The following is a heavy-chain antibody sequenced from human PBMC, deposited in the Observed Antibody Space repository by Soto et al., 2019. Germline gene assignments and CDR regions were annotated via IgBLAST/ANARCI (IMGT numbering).Heavy chain of an antibody. J-gene: IGHJ6*02. CDR3: AKNRGSGNPFYYYMDV. Sequence: EVQLLESGGGLVQPGGSLRLSCAASGFTFSAYAMSWVRQAPGKGLEWVSAIRSGGDRTFYADSVQGRFTTSRDDSKITLYLQMDRLRAEDTAVYHCAKNRGSGNPFYYYMDVCGQGTTVTVSS. CDR1: GFTFSAYA. V-gene: IGHV3-23*01. CDR2: IRSGGDRT. D-gene: IGHD3-10*01.